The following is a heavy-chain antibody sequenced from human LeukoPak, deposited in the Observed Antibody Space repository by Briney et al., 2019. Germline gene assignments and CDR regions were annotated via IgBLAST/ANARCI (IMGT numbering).Heavy chain of an antibody. V-gene: IGHV1-46*01. CDR1: GYTFTSYY. CDR2: INPSGGST. Sequence: ASVKVSCKASGYTFTSYYMHWVRQAPGQGLEWMGIINPSGGSTSYAQKFQGRVTMTRDTFTSTVYMELSSLRSEDTAVYYCARAWTPHKNYYDSSGYSVHFDYWGQGTLVTVSS. D-gene: IGHD3-22*01. J-gene: IGHJ4*02. CDR3: ARAWTPHKNYYDSSGYSVHFDY.